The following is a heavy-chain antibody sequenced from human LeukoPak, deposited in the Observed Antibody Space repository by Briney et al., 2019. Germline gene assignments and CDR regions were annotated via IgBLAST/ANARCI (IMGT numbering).Heavy chain of an antibody. CDR2: ISGSGGST. CDR1: GFTFSSYA. J-gene: IGHJ4*02. D-gene: IGHD3-9*01. Sequence: QPGRSLLLSCTASGFTFSSYAMSWVRQAPGKGLEWVSAISGSGGSTYYADSVKGRFTISRDNSKNTLYLQMNSLRAEDTAVYYCAKARNYDILTGPWYYFDYWGQGTLVTVSS. CDR3: AKARNYDILTGPWYYFDY. V-gene: IGHV3-23*01.